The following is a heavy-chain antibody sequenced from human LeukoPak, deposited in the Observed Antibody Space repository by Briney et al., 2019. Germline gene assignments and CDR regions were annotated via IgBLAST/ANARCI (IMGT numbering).Heavy chain of an antibody. CDR1: GGSISSGGYY. V-gene: IGHV4-31*03. CDR2: IYYSGST. CDR3: ASHTGGYADAFDI. Sequence: SQTLSLICTVSGGSISSGGYYWSWIRQHPGKGLEWIGYIYYSGSTYYNPSLKSRVTISVDTSKNQFSLKLSSVTAADTAVYYCASHTGGYADAFDIWGQGTMVTVSS. J-gene: IGHJ3*02. D-gene: IGHD3-16*01.